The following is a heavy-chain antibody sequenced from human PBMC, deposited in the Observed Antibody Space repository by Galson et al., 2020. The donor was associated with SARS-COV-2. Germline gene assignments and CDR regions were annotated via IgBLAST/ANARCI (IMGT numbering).Heavy chain of an antibody. J-gene: IGHJ4*02. D-gene: IGHD3-3*01. CDR2: IYYSGST. Sequence: ETSETLSLTCTVSGDSMNSYYWCWIRQPPGKGLDWIGYIYYSGSTHYNPSLKSRVTISVDTPKNQFSLKLSSVTAADAALYYCARITIFGVAGYYFDYWGQGTLVTVS. V-gene: IGHV4-59*01. CDR3: ARITIFGVAGYYFDY. CDR1: GDSMNSYY.